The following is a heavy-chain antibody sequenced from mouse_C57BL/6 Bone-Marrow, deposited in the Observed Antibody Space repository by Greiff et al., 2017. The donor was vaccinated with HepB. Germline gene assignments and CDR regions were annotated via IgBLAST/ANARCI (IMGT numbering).Heavy chain of an antibody. CDR1: GYTFTSYW. J-gene: IGHJ3*01. CDR3: ARRDSSGYEAWFAY. Sequence: VQLQQPGAELVKPGASVKMSCKASGYTFTSYWITWVKQRPGQGLEWIGDIYPGSGSTNYNEKFESKATLTVDTSSSTAYMQLSSLTSEDSAVYYCARRDSSGYEAWFAYWGQGTLVTVSA. CDR2: IYPGSGST. V-gene: IGHV1-55*01. D-gene: IGHD3-2*02.